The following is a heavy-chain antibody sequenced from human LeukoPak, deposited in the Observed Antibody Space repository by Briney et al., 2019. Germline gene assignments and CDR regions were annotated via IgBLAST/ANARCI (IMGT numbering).Heavy chain of an antibody. J-gene: IGHJ4*02. CDR3: ARSLSRSSYGNFDY. CDR1: GGSINNDY. Sequence: SETLSLTCTVSGGSINNDYWSWIRQPPGKGLEWIGYLSYSGSTSYNPSLKRRVTISADTSKNQFSLKMNSVTATDTAVYYCARSLSRSSYGNFDYWGQGTLVTVSP. V-gene: IGHV4-59*01. CDR2: LSYSGST. D-gene: IGHD3-10*01.